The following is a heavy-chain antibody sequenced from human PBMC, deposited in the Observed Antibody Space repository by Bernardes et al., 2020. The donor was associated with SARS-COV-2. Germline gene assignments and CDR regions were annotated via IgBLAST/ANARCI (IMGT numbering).Heavy chain of an antibody. J-gene: IGHJ5*02. CDR2: IYHSGST. D-gene: IGHD6-6*01. Sequence: SETLSLTCAVCGESFSDYYWTWIRQPPGKGLEWIGEIYHSGSTNYNPSLKSRVTISVDTSKNQFSLKLNSVTAADTAVYYCAREYSTSSRLNWFDPWGQGTLVTVSS. CDR3: AREYSTSSRLNWFDP. CDR1: GESFSDYY. V-gene: IGHV4-34*01.